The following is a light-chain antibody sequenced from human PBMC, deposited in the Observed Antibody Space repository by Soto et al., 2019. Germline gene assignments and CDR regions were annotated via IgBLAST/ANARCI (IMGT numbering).Light chain of an antibody. J-gene: IGLJ2*01. CDR2: IND. CDR3: QVWDTTNPVI. Sequence: QSVLTQPPSASGTPGQRVTISCSGSSSNIGDNPVNWYQQVPGAAPKLLIYINDQRPSGVPDRFSGSKSGNTATLTTSRVEAGDEADYYCQVWDTTNPVIFGGGTKLTVL. CDR1: SSNIGDNP. V-gene: IGLV1-44*01.